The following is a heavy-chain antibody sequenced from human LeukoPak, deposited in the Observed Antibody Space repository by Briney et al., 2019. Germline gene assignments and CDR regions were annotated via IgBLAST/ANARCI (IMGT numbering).Heavy chain of an antibody. Sequence: GGPLRLSCAASGFTFSSYAMSWVRQAPGKGLKWVSAVSDSGGSTYYADSVKGRFTISRDNSKNTLYLQMNSMRAEDTAVYYCAKGEKTRPFGGVIDYWGQGTLVTVSS. J-gene: IGHJ4*02. V-gene: IGHV3-23*01. CDR1: GFTFSSYA. CDR3: AKGEKTRPFGGVIDY. D-gene: IGHD3-16*02. CDR2: VSDSGGST.